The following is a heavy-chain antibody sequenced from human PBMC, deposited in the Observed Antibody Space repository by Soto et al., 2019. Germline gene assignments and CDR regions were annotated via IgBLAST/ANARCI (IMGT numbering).Heavy chain of an antibody. Sequence: QVQLVESGGDVVQPGRSLRLSCTASGFTFSTYTMHWVRQSPGKGLEWLAFISDDGDNRYYAESVRGRFTISRDNSKNTLYLQMDSLRPEEMAGYYCARDGPIAAAGNNWFDPWGQGTLVTVSS. CDR2: ISDDGDNR. CDR3: ARDGPIAAAGNNWFDP. V-gene: IGHV3-30-3*01. D-gene: IGHD6-13*01. CDR1: GFTFSTYT. J-gene: IGHJ5*02.